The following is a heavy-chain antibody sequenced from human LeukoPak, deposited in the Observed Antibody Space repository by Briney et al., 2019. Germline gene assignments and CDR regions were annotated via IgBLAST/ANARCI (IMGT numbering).Heavy chain of an antibody. D-gene: IGHD6-13*01. V-gene: IGHV3-30*01. CDR3: AREVGAAAEPLDY. CDR1: GFIFSSYA. J-gene: IGHJ4*02. CDR2: ISYDGSNK. Sequence: GRSLRLSCAASGFIFSSYAMHWVRQAPGKGPEWVAVISYDGSNKYYADSVKGRFTISRDNSKNTLYLQMNSLRAEDTAVYYCAREVGAAAEPLDYWGQGTLVTVSS.